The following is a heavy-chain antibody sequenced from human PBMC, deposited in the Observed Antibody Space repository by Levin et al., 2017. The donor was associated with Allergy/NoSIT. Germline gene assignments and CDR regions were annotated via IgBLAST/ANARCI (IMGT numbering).Heavy chain of an antibody. V-gene: IGHV3-53*01. CDR1: GFTVSSNY. CDR3: ARVDTAMGHYYMDV. CDR2: IYSGGST. J-gene: IGHJ6*03. Sequence: SCAASGFTVSSNYMSWVRQAPGKGLEWVSVIYSGGSTYYADSVKGRFTISRDNSKNTLYLQMNSLRAEDTAVYYCARVDTAMGHYYMDVWGKGTTVTVSS. D-gene: IGHD5-18*01.